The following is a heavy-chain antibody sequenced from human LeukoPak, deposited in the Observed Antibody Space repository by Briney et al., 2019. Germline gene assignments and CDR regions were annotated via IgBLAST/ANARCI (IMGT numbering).Heavy chain of an antibody. V-gene: IGHV3-7*01. CDR2: IKQDGSEK. CDR1: GFTFSSYW. Sequence: GSLRLSFAASGFTFSSYWMSWVRQAPGKGLEWVANIKQDGSEKYYVDSVKGRFTISRDNAKNSLYLQMNSLRAEDTAVYYCASFKVLEGYFDYWGQGTLVTVSS. J-gene: IGHJ4*02. CDR3: ASFKVLEGYFDY. D-gene: IGHD1-1*01.